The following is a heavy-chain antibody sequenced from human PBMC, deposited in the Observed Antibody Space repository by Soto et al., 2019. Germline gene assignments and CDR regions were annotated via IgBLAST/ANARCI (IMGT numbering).Heavy chain of an antibody. CDR3: ARGWQTSFLSQDLFDY. CDR1: GGSFTGYY. CDR2: INHSGST. J-gene: IGHJ4*02. D-gene: IGHD3-16*02. V-gene: IGHV4-34*01. Sequence: SETLSLTCAVYGGSFTGYYWTWILQPSGTGLEWIGEINHSGSTNYNPPLKSRVTISVDTSKNQFSLKLSSVTAADTAVYYCARGWQTSFLSQDLFDYWGQGTLVTVSS.